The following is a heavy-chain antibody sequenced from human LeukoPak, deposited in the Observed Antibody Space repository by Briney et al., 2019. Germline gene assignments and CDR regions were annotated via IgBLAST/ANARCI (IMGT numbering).Heavy chain of an antibody. V-gene: IGHV4-34*01. J-gene: IGHJ5*02. Sequence: PSETLSLTCAVYGGSFSGYYWSWIRQPPGKGLEWIGEINHSGSTNYNPSLKSRVTISVDTSKNQFSLKLSSVTAADTAVYYCARVWYSSSWYNWFDPWGQGTLVTVSS. CDR3: ARVWYSSSWYNWFDP. CDR2: INHSGST. D-gene: IGHD6-13*01. CDR1: GGSFSGYY.